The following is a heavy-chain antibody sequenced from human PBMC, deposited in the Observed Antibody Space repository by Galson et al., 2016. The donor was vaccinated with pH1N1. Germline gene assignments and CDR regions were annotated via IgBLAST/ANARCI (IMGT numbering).Heavy chain of an antibody. CDR2: IYPSDSDT. Sequence: QSGAEVKKPGESLKISCKGSGYSFTSYWIGWVRQMPGKGLEWMGIIYPSDSDTRYSPSFQGQVTISADKSISTAYLQWSSLEASDSAMYYCARGSGSMVRGVIIPYYYGMDVWGQAAGTTVTVSS. V-gene: IGHV5-51*03. CDR1: GYSFTSYW. D-gene: IGHD3-10*01. CDR3: ARGSGSMVRGVIIPYYYGMDV. J-gene: IGHJ6*02.